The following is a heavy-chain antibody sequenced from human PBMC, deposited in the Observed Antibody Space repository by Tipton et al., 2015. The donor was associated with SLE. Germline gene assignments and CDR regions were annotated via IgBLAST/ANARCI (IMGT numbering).Heavy chain of an antibody. V-gene: IGHV4-34*01. Sequence: TLSLTCAVYGGSFIGYYWSWIRQPPGKGREWMGEISHRGNTNYNPSLKSRATISVDTSKNKFSLKLSSVTAADTAVYYCARTEFVVVPAAYYYYYFMDVWGKGHTVTVSS. D-gene: IGHD2-2*01. CDR3: ARTEFVVVPAAYYYYYFMDV. CDR2: ISHRGNT. CDR1: GGSFIGYY. J-gene: IGHJ6*03.